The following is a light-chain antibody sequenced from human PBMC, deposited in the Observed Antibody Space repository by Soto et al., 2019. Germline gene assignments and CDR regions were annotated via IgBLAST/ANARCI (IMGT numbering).Light chain of an antibody. Sequence: QAVVTQPPSVSGAPGQRVSISCTGSSTNIGAGYGVHWYQQRPGTAPKLLIVGNTIRPSGVPDRFSASTSGTSASLAITGLQAEDEGDYFCAVWIGSLNTVVFGGGTKLTVL. V-gene: IGLV1-40*01. CDR1: STNIGAGYG. J-gene: IGLJ2*01. CDR3: AVWIGSLNTVV. CDR2: GNT.